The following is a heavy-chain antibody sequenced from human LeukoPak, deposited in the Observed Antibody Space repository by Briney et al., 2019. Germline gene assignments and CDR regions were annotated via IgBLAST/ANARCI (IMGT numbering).Heavy chain of an antibody. CDR2: IYPGDSDT. D-gene: IGHD1-1*01. CDR1: GYSFTSYW. J-gene: IGHJ6*03. Sequence: RGESLKISCKGSGYSFTSYWTGWVRQMPGKGLEWMGIIYPGDSDTRYSPSFQGQVTISADKSISTAYLQWSSLKASDTAMYYCARLGTDLDHYYYYMDVWGKGTTVTVSS. V-gene: IGHV5-51*01. CDR3: ARLGTDLDHYYYYMDV.